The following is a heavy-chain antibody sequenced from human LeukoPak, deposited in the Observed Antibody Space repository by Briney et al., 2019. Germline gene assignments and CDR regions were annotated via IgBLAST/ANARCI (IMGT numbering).Heavy chain of an antibody. J-gene: IGHJ3*02. CDR1: GFTFSSYW. Sequence: SGGSLRLSCAASGFTFSSYWMSWVRQAPGKGLEWVANIKQGGSEKYYVDSVKGRFTISRDNAKNSLYLQMNSLRAEDTAVYYCARGRYYYDSSGYPDAFDIWGQGTMVTVSS. V-gene: IGHV3-7*01. D-gene: IGHD3-22*01. CDR2: IKQGGSEK. CDR3: ARGRYYYDSSGYPDAFDI.